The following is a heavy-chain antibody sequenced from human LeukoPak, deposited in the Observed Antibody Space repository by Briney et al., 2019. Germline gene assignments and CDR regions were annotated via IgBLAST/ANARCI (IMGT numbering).Heavy chain of an antibody. V-gene: IGHV3-23*01. CDR1: GFTFSSYA. CDR2: ISNSGGST. Sequence: GGSLRLSCAASGFTFSSYAMSWVRQAPGKGLEWVSAISNSGGSTYYADSVKGRFTISRDNSKNTLYLQMNSLGAEDTAVYYCANRGSYSNWYYFDYWGQGTLVTVSS. D-gene: IGHD4-11*01. J-gene: IGHJ4*02. CDR3: ANRGSYSNWYYFDY.